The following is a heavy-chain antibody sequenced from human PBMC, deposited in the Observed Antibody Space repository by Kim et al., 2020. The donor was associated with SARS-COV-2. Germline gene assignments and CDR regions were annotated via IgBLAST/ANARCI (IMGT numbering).Heavy chain of an antibody. CDR3: TRSISH. V-gene: IGHV3-7*03. D-gene: IGHD3-10*01. CDR2: MNQDGREI. J-gene: IGHJ4*02. CDR1: GXTFSTYW. Sequence: GGSLRLSCVXSGXTFSTYWMTWVRQAPGKGLEWVATMNQDGREIYYVDSVKGRFTISRDNAKNSLYLQMTSLRAEDTAAYYCTRSISHWGQGTLVTVSS.